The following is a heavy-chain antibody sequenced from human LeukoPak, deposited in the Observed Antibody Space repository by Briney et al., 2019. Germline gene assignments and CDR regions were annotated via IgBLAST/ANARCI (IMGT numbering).Heavy chain of an antibody. CDR1: GFTFSSYG. CDR2: ILYDGSNK. J-gene: IGHJ4*02. Sequence: GGSLRLSCAASGFTFSSYGMHWVRQAPGKGLEWVAVILYDGSNKYYADSVKGRFTISRDNSKNTLYLQMNSLRAEDTAVYYCAKERWELLSYFDYWGQGTLVTVSS. V-gene: IGHV3-30*18. D-gene: IGHD1-26*01. CDR3: AKERWELLSYFDY.